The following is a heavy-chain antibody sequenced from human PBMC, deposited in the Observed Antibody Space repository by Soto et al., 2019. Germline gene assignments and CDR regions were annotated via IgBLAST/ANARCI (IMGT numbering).Heavy chain of an antibody. CDR1: GYTFTDYW. CDR3: ARDRCGGNCPGIWYFDL. V-gene: IGHV1-2*04. D-gene: IGHD2-21*01. J-gene: IGHJ2*01. CDR2: INPKSGAT. Sequence: QVHLVQSGAEVQKPGASVKVSCKASGYTFTDYWIHWVRQAPGQGLEWMGWINPKSGATNYAQKFQGWVTMTRDTSISTVYLDLSRLTSDDTAIYYCARDRCGGNCPGIWYFDLWGRGTLVTVSS.